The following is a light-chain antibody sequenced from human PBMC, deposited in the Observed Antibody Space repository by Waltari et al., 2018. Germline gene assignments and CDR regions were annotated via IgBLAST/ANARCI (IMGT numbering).Light chain of an antibody. V-gene: IGKV1-5*03. Sequence: DLLMTQSPSPRAAFVGDRVNITCRTSQTLSPWLAWYQQKPGSAPDLLLYESSTLQTGVPARFSGSGSGTEFTLTISGLQPDDSAIYYCQQYNGYPLTFGGGTKV. CDR1: QTLSPW. CDR2: ESS. CDR3: QQYNGYPLT. J-gene: IGKJ4*01.